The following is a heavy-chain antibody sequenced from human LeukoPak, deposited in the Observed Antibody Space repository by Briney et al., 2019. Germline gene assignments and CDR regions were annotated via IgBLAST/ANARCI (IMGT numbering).Heavy chain of an antibody. D-gene: IGHD2-21*02. J-gene: IGHJ4*02. Sequence: GASVKVSCKASGGTFSSYAISWARQAPGQGLEWMGIINPSGGSTSYAQKFQGRVTMTRDTSTSTVYMELSSLRSEDTAVYYCARDADWYSEFDYWGQGTLVTVSS. CDR3: ARDADWYSEFDY. V-gene: IGHV1-46*01. CDR1: GGTFSSYA. CDR2: INPSGGST.